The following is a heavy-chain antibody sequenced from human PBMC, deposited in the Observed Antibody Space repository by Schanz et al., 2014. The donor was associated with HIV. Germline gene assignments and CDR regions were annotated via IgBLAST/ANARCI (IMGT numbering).Heavy chain of an antibody. CDR1: GFIFRTHG. D-gene: IGHD2-15*01. CDR2: IWYDGSNE. Sequence: VQLLESGGGLVKPGGSLRLSCAASGFIFRTHGMHWVRQAPGKGLEWVAVIWYDGSNEYYGDSVKGRFIISRDNSKNTLYLQMDSLRVEDTAVYYCAKDTFELRNSGVFDWWGQGTLVTVSS. J-gene: IGHJ4*02. V-gene: IGHV3-33*06. CDR3: AKDTFELRNSGVFDW.